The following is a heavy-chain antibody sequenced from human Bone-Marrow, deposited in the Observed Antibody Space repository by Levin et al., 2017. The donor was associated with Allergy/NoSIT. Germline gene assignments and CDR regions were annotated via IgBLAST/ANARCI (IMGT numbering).Heavy chain of an antibody. CDR3: ARVGTVIKQERAFDI. D-gene: IGHD4-17*01. CDR1: GYTFTSYG. Sequence: GESLKISCKASGYTFTSYGISWVRQAPGQGLEWMGWISAYNGNTNYAQKLQGRVTMTTDTSTSTAYMELRSLRSDDTAVYYCARVGTVIKQERAFDIWGQGTMVTVSS. V-gene: IGHV1-18*01. J-gene: IGHJ3*02. CDR2: ISAYNGNT.